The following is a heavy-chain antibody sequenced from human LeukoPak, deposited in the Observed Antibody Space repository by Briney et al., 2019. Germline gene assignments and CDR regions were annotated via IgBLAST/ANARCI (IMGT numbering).Heavy chain of an antibody. CDR3: AKPLSAASGTDFHY. J-gene: IGHJ4*02. CDR2: ISGSGGST. V-gene: IGHV3-23*01. CDR1: GFTFSTYV. Sequence: GGSLRLSCAASGFTFSTYVMSWVRQAPRKGLEWVSTISGSGGSTHYADSVKGRFTISRDDSKNTLYLQMNSLRAEDTAVYYCAKPLSAASGTDFHYWGQGTLVTVSS. D-gene: IGHD6-13*01.